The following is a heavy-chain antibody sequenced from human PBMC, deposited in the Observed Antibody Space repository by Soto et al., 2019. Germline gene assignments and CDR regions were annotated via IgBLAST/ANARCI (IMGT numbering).Heavy chain of an antibody. CDR2: INTDNGKT. V-gene: IGHV1-3*04. J-gene: IGHJ6*02. CDR1: GTRFTYA. Sequence: QVQLMQSGAEARSPGASVRLSCETSGTRFTYAIHWVRQATGQGLDWMGWINTDNGKTRYSENFQCRLALPRNTSVTKTYMELSSLSVEDTAVYYSAKTSPSTSAYFNEDFYYAMDVLGQGTTVTVSS. D-gene: IGHD3-9*01. CDR3: AKTSPSTSAYFNEDFYYAMDV.